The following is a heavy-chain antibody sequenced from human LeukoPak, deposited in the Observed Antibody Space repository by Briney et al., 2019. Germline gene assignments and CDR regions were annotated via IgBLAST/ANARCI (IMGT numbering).Heavy chain of an antibody. J-gene: IGHJ6*03. CDR1: GYSFSNYY. D-gene: IGHD3-3*01. Sequence: GASVKVSCKASGYSFSNYYIHWVRQAPGQGLEWMGWISAYNGNTNYAQKLQGRVTMTTDTSTSTAYMELSSLRSEDMAVYYCARGVRDFWSGYIYMGPRDYYYYMDVWGKGTTVTVSS. CDR3: ARGVRDFWSGYIYMGPRDYYYYMDV. CDR2: ISAYNGNT. V-gene: IGHV1-18*03.